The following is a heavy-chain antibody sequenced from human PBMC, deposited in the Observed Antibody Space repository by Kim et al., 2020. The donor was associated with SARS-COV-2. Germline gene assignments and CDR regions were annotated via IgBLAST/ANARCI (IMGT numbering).Heavy chain of an antibody. J-gene: IGHJ4*02. Sequence: YQASVKVRFTISRDNAKNSLYLQMHSLRAEDTAVYYCARGYYDSSGYLALWGQGTLVTVSS. V-gene: IGHV3-11*04. D-gene: IGHD3-22*01. CDR3: ARGYYDSSGYLAL.